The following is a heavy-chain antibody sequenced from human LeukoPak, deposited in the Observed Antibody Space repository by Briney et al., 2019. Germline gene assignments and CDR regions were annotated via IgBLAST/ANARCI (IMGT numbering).Heavy chain of an antibody. J-gene: IGHJ4*02. D-gene: IGHD2-15*01. CDR2: ISSAGSET. CDR1: GFTFSSYW. V-gene: IGHV3-74*01. Sequence: PGGSLRLSCAASGFTFSSYWMHCVRQAPGKGLVWVSCISSAGSETRYADSVKGRFTISRDNAKTTLYLQMNSLTAEDTAVYYCATCSGGRCDSKGFDYWGQGTLVTVSS. CDR3: ATCSGGRCDSKGFDY.